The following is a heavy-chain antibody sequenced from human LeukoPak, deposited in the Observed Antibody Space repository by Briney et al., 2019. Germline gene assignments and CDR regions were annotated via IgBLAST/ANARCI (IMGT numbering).Heavy chain of an antibody. CDR2: IYYSGST. CDR3: ASDDYGDYNFGY. CDR1: GFTVSSNY. Sequence: GSLRLSCAASGFTVSSNYMSWIRQPPGKGLEWIGSIYYSGSTYYNPSLKSRVTISVDTSKNQFSLKLSSVTAADTAVYYCASDDYGDYNFGYWGQGTLVTVSS. J-gene: IGHJ4*02. V-gene: IGHV4-39*01. D-gene: IGHD4-17*01.